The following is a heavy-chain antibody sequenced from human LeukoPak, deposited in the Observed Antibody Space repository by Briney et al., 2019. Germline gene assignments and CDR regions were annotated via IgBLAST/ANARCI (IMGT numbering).Heavy chain of an antibody. Sequence: SGTLSLTCTVSGGSINNYYWSWIRQPPGKGLEWIGYIYYRGSTNYNPSLKSRVTFSVDTSKNQFSLKLNSVTAADTAVYYCARGGDYGDLRYFDYWGQGTLVTVSS. CDR1: GGSINNYY. J-gene: IGHJ4*02. CDR3: ARGGDYGDLRYFDY. V-gene: IGHV4-59*01. D-gene: IGHD4-17*01. CDR2: IYYRGST.